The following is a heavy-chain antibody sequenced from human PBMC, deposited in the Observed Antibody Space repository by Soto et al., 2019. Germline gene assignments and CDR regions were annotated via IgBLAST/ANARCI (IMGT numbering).Heavy chain of an antibody. V-gene: IGHV4-4*02. CDR3: ARTRQFCSATTCYEVYFDY. Sequence: SLTCAVSGDSMNNNNWWSWVRQPPGKGLEWIGEIYHSGSTKYNPSLNSRVTISVDKSKTQISLTVTSVSAADTAVYYCARTRQFCSATTCYEVYFDYWGQGALVTVSS. J-gene: IGHJ4*02. CDR2: IYHSGST. CDR1: GDSMNNNNW. D-gene: IGHD2-2*01.